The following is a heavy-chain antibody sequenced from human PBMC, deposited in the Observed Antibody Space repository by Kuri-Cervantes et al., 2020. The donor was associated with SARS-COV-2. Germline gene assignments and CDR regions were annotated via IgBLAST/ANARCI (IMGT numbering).Heavy chain of an antibody. CDR3: TTSLVAGGFDY. J-gene: IGHJ4*02. Sequence: GGSLRLSCAASGFTFSNAWMNWVRQAPGKGLEWVGRITSKTDGGTIDYTAPVEGRFTISRDDSKNTLYLQLNNLKTEDTAVYYCTTSLVAGGFDYWGPGTLVTVSS. CDR2: ITSKTDGGTI. V-gene: IGHV3-15*07. CDR1: GFTFSNAW.